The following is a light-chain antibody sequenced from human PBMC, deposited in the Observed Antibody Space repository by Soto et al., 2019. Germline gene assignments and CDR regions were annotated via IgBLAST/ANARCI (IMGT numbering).Light chain of an antibody. J-gene: IGKJ1*01. CDR2: AAS. V-gene: IGKV1-5*01. Sequence: DIQLTQSPSTLSASVGDRVAITCRASHSISGWVAWYQQKAGKAPKLLIYAASSLQSGVPSRFSGSGSGTDFTLTISRLEPEDFAVYYCQQFGASLTWTFGQGTKVDIK. CDR1: HSISGW. CDR3: QQFGASLTWT.